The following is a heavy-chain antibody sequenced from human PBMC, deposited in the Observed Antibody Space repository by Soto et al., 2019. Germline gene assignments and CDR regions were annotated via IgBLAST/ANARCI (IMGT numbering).Heavy chain of an antibody. J-gene: IGHJ4*02. CDR2: IWYDGSNK. CDR3: AKVPIQLWLLPHLAYYFDY. Sequence: PGGSLRLSCAASGFTFSSYGMHWVRQAPGKGLEGVAVIWYDGSNKYYADSGKGRFTISRDNSKNTLYLQMNSLRAEDTAVYYCAKVPIQLWLLPHLAYYFDYWGQGTLVTVSS. V-gene: IGHV3-33*06. CDR1: GFTFSSYG. D-gene: IGHD5-18*01.